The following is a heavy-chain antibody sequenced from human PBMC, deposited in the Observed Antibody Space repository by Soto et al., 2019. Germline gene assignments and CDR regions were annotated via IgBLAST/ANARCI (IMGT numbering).Heavy chain of an antibody. Sequence: QVQLMQSGAEVKKPGASVTISCKASGYTFTSYYIHWERQAPRHGLEWMAIINPSDGSTNYAQKLQGSVTVTRATSTSTVNMELSSLSSEDTAVYYCARDLTAADYCCQGTLVTVSS. CDR2: INPSDGST. D-gene: IGHD2-21*02. CDR1: GYTFTSYY. J-gene: IGHJ4*02. V-gene: IGHV1-46*01. CDR3: ARDLTAADY.